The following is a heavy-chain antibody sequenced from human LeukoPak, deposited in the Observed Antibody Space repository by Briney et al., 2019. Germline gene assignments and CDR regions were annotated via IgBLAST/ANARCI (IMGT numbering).Heavy chain of an antibody. Sequence: GGSLRLSCAASGFTFSSYGMHWVRQAPGKGLEWVAFIRYDGSNKYYADSVKGRFTITRDNSKNTLYLKMNSLRAEDTAVYYCAKVVGVYFDYWGQGTLVTVSS. CDR3: AKVVGVYFDY. CDR1: GFTFSSYG. CDR2: IRYDGSNK. V-gene: IGHV3-30*02. J-gene: IGHJ4*02. D-gene: IGHD3-16*01.